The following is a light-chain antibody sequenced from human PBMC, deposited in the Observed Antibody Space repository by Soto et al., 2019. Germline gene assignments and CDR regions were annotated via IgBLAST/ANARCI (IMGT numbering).Light chain of an antibody. CDR1: SSDVGGYKY. J-gene: IGLJ2*01. CDR2: EVS. V-gene: IGLV2-14*01. CDR3: SSYRGSSTVV. Sequence: QSALTQPASVSGSPRQSITISCTGTSSDVGGYKYVSWYQQHPGKAPKLLIYEVSNRPSGVSRRFSGSKSGNTASLTISGLQAEDEADYYCSSYRGSSTVVFGGGTKLTVL.